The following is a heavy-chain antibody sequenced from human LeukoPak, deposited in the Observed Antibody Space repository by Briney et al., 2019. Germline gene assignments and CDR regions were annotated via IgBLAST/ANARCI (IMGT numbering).Heavy chain of an antibody. D-gene: IGHD1-14*01. Sequence: GASVKVSCKASGYTFTSYGISWVRQAPGQGLEWMGGIIPIFGTANYAQKFQGRVTITADESTSTAYMELSSLRSEDTAVYYCARDMDPDELLDAFDIWGQGTMVTVSS. V-gene: IGHV1-69*13. CDR3: ARDMDPDELLDAFDI. CDR2: IIPIFGTA. CDR1: GYTFTSYG. J-gene: IGHJ3*02.